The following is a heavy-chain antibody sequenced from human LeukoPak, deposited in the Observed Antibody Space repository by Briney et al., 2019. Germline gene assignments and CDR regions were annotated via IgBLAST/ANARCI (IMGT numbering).Heavy chain of an antibody. CDR3: ATYSSGWYS. J-gene: IGHJ4*02. Sequence: ASVKVSCKASGYSFTGYYMHWVRQAPGQGLEWMGWINPNSGGTNYAQKFQGRVTMTRDTSISTAYMELRSLDETAVYYCATYSSGWYSWGQGTWSPSPQ. CDR1: GYSFTGYY. D-gene: IGHD6-13*01. V-gene: IGHV1-2*02. CDR2: INPNSGGT.